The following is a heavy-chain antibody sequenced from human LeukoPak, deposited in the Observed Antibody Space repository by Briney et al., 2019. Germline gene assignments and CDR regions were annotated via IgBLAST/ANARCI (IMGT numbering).Heavy chain of an antibody. CDR3: AGLFPAEYAFDI. V-gene: IGHV4-34*01. D-gene: IGHD2/OR15-2a*01. CDR1: GGSFSGYY. CDR2: INHSGST. J-gene: IGHJ3*02. Sequence: SDTLSLTCAVYGGSFSGYYWSWIRQPPGKGLEWIGEINHSGSTNYNPSLKSRATISVDTSKNQFSLKLSSVTAADTAVYYCAGLFPAEYAFDIWGQGTMVTVSS.